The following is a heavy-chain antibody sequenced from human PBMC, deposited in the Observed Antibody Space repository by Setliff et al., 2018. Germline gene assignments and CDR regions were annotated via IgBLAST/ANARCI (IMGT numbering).Heavy chain of an antibody. D-gene: IGHD5-12*01. CDR3: ARGGTFRYFDF. V-gene: IGHV4-59*01. Sequence: SETLSLTCTVSDGSLSTYYWSWIRQPPGKGLEFIGYVYYSGTANYSPSLRSRLTVSVDTSKNQFSLKLRSVTAADTAVYYCARGGTFRYFDFWGQGAPVTVSS. CDR2: VYYSGTA. J-gene: IGHJ4*02. CDR1: DGSLSTYY.